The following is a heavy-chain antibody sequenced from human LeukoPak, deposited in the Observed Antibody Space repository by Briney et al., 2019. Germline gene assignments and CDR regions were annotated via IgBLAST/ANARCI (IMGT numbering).Heavy chain of an antibody. J-gene: IGHJ6*03. CDR2: IYHSGST. D-gene: IGHD4-17*01. CDR3: ARSIHGVFYYYYMDV. V-gene: IGHV4-38-2*01. CDR1: GYSISSGYY. Sequence: PSETLSLTCAVSGYSISSGYYWGWIRPPPGKGLERIGSIYHSGSTYYNPSLKSRVTISVDTSKNQFSLKLSSVTAADTAVYYCARSIHGVFYYYYMDVWGKGTTVTVSS.